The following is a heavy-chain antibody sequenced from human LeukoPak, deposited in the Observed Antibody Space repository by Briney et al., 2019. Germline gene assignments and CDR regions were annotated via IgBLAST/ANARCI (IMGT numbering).Heavy chain of an antibody. CDR1: GFTFSSYG. V-gene: IGHV3-30*03. D-gene: IGHD3-22*01. CDR3: TTVSEPYTMIVPFDY. Sequence: QPGGSLRLSCAASGFTFSSYGMHWVRQAPGKGLEWVAVISYDGSNKYYADSVKGRFTISRDNSKNTLYLQMNSLRAEDTAVYYCTTVSEPYTMIVPFDYWGQGTLVTVSS. J-gene: IGHJ4*02. CDR2: ISYDGSNK.